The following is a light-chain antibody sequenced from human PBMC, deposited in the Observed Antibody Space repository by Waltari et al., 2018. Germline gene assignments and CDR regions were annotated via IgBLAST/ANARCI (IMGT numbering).Light chain of an antibody. CDR3: QQYYSTPPT. J-gene: IGKJ3*01. CDR1: QSVLYSSNNKNY. Sequence: DIVMTQSPDSLAVSLGERATINCKSSQSVLYSSNNKNYLAWHQQKPGQPPKLLIYWASNRESVVPDRFSGSGSRTGFTLTISSLQAEDVAVYYCQQYYSTPPTFGPGTKVDIK. V-gene: IGKV4-1*01. CDR2: WAS.